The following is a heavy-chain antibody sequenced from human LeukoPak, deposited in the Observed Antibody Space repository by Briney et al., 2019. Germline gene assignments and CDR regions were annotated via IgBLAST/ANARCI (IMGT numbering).Heavy chain of an antibody. CDR2: IYYSGST. D-gene: IGHD2-2*02. CDR3: ARLNCSSTSCYKYYYYYYMDV. CDR1: GFTVSSNY. J-gene: IGHJ6*03. V-gene: IGHV4-59*06. Sequence: GSLRLSCAASGFTVSSNYMSWVRQAPGKGLEWIGYIYYSGSTYYNPSLKSRVTISVDTSKNQFSLKLSSVTAADTAVYYCARLNCSSTSCYKYYYYYYMDVWGKGTTVTVSS.